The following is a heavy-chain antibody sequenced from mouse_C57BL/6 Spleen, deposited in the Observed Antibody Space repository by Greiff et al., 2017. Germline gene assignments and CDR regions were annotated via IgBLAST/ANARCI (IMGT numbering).Heavy chain of an antibody. D-gene: IGHD2-2*01. J-gene: IGHJ2*01. Sequence: VQLQQSGAELVRPGASVKLSCTASGFNIKDDYMHWVKQRPEQGLEWIGWIDPENGDTEYASKFQGKATITADTSSNTAYLQLSSLTSEDTAVYYCTTGGLRYYFDYWGQGTTLTVSS. CDR3: TTGGLRYYFDY. V-gene: IGHV14-4*01. CDR1: GFNIKDDY. CDR2: IDPENGDT.